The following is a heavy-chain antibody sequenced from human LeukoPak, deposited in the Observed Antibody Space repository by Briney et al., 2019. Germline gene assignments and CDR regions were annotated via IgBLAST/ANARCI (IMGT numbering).Heavy chain of an antibody. V-gene: IGHV4-38-2*01. D-gene: IGHD3-16*01. CDR1: GYSSSSGYY. J-gene: IGHJ2*01. CDR3: ARGVSWTLRYFDL. Sequence: SETLSLTCAVSGYSSSSGYYWGWIRQPPGQGLEWIGSVYHSGSTSYNPSLKSRVTISVDTSKNQFSLKLSSVTAADTAVYYCARGVSWTLRYFDLWGRGTLVTVSS. CDR2: VYHSGST.